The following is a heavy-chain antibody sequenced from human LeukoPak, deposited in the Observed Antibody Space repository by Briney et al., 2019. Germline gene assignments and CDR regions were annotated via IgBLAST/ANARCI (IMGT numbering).Heavy chain of an antibody. J-gene: IGHJ4*02. V-gene: IGHV4-31*03. CDR1: GGSSSIGNYY. CDR2: IYYTGGT. Sequence: SQTLSLTCTVSGGSSSIGNYYWSWIRQHPGKGLEWIGYIYYTGGTYYNPSLKSRITISVDTSKNQFSLNLTSVTAADTAVYYCARGPYYFDSSGYHYWGQGTLVTVSS. CDR3: ARGPYYFDSSGYHY. D-gene: IGHD3-22*01.